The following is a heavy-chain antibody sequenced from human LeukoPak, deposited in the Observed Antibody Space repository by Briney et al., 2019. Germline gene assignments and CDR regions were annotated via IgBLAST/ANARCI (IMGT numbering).Heavy chain of an antibody. CDR1: GFTFSSYS. CDR3: ARGQKETFTIFGVVIMMPLDY. CDR2: ISSSSGYI. Sequence: GGSLRLPCAASGFTFSSYSLNWVRQAPGKGLEWVSSISSSSGYIYYADSVKGRFTISRDNAKNSLYLQMNSLRAEDTALYYCARGQKETFTIFGVVIMMPLDYWGQGILVTVSS. D-gene: IGHD3-3*01. V-gene: IGHV3-21*01. J-gene: IGHJ4*02.